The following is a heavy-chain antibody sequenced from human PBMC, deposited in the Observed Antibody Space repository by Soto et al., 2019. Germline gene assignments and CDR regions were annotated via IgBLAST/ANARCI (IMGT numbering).Heavy chain of an antibody. Sequence: QVHLQESGPGLVKPSETLSLTCTVSGASIRSFFWTWIRQPPGRGLEWIGNIYYSVSTNYNPSLKNRVTMSVDTSKNQFSLILTSVTAADTDVYYCARPGGSYSYYYGMDVWGQGTPVTVSS. J-gene: IGHJ6*02. CDR1: GASIRSFF. V-gene: IGHV4-59*01. D-gene: IGHD1-26*01. CDR3: ARPGGSYSYYYGMDV. CDR2: IYYSVST.